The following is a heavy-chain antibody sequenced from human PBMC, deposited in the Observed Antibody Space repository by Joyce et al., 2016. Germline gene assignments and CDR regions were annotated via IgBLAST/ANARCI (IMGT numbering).Heavy chain of an antibody. CDR1: GFSVSSNY. J-gene: IGHJ4*02. CDR2: IYSDDSK. Sequence: EVQLVESGGGFIQPGGSLRLSCAASGFSVSSNYMSWFRQAPGKGLEWVSLIYSDDSKYYADSVKGRFTISRDNSKNTLYLQMNSLRVEDTAVYYCARVDRRGRYEVLEYWGQGTLVTVSS. D-gene: IGHD1-1*01. V-gene: IGHV3-53*01. CDR3: ARVDRRGRYEVLEY.